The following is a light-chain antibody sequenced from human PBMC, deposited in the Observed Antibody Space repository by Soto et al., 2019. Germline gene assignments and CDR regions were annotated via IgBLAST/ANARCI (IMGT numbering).Light chain of an antibody. CDR3: QQYGSAPPMYT. CDR2: GAS. Sequence: EIVLTQSPGTLSLSPGERATLSCRASQSVSSGFLAWYQQKPGQAPRLLIYGASSRATGIPDRFSRSGSGTDFTLTISRLEPEDFAVYNCQQYGSAPPMYTFGQGTKLEIK. J-gene: IGKJ2*01. CDR1: QSVSSGF. V-gene: IGKV3-20*01.